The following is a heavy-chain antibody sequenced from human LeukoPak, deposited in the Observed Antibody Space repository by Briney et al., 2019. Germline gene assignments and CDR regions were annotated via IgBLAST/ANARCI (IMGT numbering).Heavy chain of an antibody. CDR3: AKDYETTWFPTGSGV. Sequence: GGSLRLSCAASGFTFSVYAMTWVRQAPGKGLEWVSTIRVSGGGATYYADSVQGRFTISRDNSKNTLYLQMSSLRVEDTAVYYCAKDYETTWFPTGSGVWGQGTTVTVSS. D-gene: IGHD2/OR15-2a*01. CDR1: GFTFSVYA. CDR2: IRVSGGGAT. J-gene: IGHJ6*02. V-gene: IGHV3-23*01.